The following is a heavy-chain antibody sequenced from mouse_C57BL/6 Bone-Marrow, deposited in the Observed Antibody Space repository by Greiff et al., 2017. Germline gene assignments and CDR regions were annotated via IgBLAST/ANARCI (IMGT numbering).Heavy chain of an antibody. D-gene: IGHD1-1*01. Sequence: QVHVKQSGAELVRPGASVTLSCKASGYTFTDYEMHWVKQTPVHGLEWIGAIDPETGGTAYNQKVKGKAILTADKSSSTAYMELRSLTSEDSAVYYGTRRTVVERYYFDYWGQGTTLTVSS. CDR2: IDPETGGT. CDR1: GYTFTDYE. V-gene: IGHV1-15*01. J-gene: IGHJ2*01. CDR3: TRRTVVERYYFDY.